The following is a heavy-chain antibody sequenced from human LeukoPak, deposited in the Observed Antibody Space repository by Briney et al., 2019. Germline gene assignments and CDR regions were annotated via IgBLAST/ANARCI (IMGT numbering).Heavy chain of an antibody. D-gene: IGHD4-17*01. CDR1: GGTFSSYA. CDR3: ARDTHDYGAFDI. J-gene: IGHJ3*02. CDR2: IIPILGIA. V-gene: IGHV1-69*04. Sequence: SVKVSCKASGGTFSSYAISWVRQAPGQGLEWMGRIIPILGIANYAQKFQGRVTITADKSTSTAYMELSSLRSEDTAVYYCARDTHDYGAFDIWGQGTMVTVSS.